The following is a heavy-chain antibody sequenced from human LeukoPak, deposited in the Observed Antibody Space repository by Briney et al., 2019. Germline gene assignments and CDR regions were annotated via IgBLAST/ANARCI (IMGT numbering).Heavy chain of an antibody. Sequence: GGSLRLSCEASGFTFSDYYMTWVRQAPGKGLEWVSYISGSGTDILYADSVKGRFTMSRDNAKNSLYLQMNSLRTEDTAVYYCARRDSGSRGFDSWGQGTLVTVSS. CDR1: GFTFSDYY. CDR2: ISGSGTDI. J-gene: IGHJ4*02. D-gene: IGHD3-10*01. V-gene: IGHV3-11*04. CDR3: ARRDSGSRGFDS.